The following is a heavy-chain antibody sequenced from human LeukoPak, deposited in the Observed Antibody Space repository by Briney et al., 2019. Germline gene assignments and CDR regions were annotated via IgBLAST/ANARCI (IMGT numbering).Heavy chain of an antibody. CDR3: ARATGCSSTSCYNWFDP. V-gene: IGHV4-4*07. J-gene: IGHJ5*02. CDR2: IYGSGIT. Sequence: SETLSLTCTVSGGPIISYYWSWIRQSAGKGLEWIGRIYGSGITDYSPSLKSRITMSLDMSKKQFSLKLSSVTAADTAVYYCARATGCSSTSCYNWFDPWGQGTLVTVSS. D-gene: IGHD2-2*01. CDR1: GGPIISYY.